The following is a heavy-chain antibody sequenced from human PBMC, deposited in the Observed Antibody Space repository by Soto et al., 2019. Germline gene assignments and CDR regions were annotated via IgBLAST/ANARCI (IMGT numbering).Heavy chain of an antibody. V-gene: IGHV4-31*03. J-gene: IGHJ4*02. D-gene: IGHD3-22*01. Sequence: QVQLQESGPGLVKPSQTLSLTCTVSGGSISSGGYYWSWIRQHTGKGLEWIEYIFYSGNTYYTPSLKSRVTISVDTSKNQFSLKLSSVTAADTAVYYCARATYYYDSSGHSARVLDYWGQGTLVTVSS. CDR1: GGSISSGGYY. CDR2: IFYSGNT. CDR3: ARATYYYDSSGHSARVLDY.